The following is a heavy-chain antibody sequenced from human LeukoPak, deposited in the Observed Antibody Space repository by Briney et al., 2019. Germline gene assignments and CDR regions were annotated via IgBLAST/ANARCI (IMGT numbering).Heavy chain of an antibody. CDR1: GGSISSYY. J-gene: IGHJ4*02. D-gene: IGHD1-26*01. V-gene: IGHV4-59*01. CDR3: ASGRAFDFNY. Sequence: SETLSLTCTVSGGSISSYYWSWIQQPPGRGLEWIGYIYYTGSTNYNPSLKSRVTISVDTSKNQFSLKLSSVTAADTAVYYCASGRAFDFNYWGQGTLVTVSS. CDR2: IYYTGST.